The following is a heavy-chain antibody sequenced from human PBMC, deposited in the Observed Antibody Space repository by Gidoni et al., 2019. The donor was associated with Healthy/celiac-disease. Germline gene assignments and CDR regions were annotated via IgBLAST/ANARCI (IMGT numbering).Heavy chain of an antibody. D-gene: IGHD3-3*01. CDR3: ARSEPIFGVVTTNRPHFDY. V-gene: IGHV1-18*01. CDR2: ISAYNGNT. Sequence: SVKVFGKASGYTFTSFGIRWVRQAPGQGLAWMGWISAYNGNTNYAQKLQGRVTMTTDTSTSTAYMELRSLRSDDTAVYYCARSEPIFGVVTTNRPHFDYWGQGTLVTVSS. CDR1: GYTFTSFG. J-gene: IGHJ4*02.